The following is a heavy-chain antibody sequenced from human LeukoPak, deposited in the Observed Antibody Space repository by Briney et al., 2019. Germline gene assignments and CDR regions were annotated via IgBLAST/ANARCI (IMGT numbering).Heavy chain of an antibody. J-gene: IGHJ4*02. CDR3: ASAGCSPNDY. V-gene: IGHV3-30*04. D-gene: IGHD2-15*01. Sequence: PGGSLRLSCAASGFTFSSYAMHWVRQAPGKGLEWVAVISYDGSNKYYADSVKGRFTISRDNSKNTLYLQMNSLRAEDTAVYYCASAGCSPNDYWGQGTLVTVSS. CDR2: ISYDGSNK. CDR1: GFTFSSYA.